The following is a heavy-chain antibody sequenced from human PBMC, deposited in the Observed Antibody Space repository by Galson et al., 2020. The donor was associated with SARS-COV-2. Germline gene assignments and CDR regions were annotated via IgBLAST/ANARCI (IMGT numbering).Heavy chain of an antibody. D-gene: IGHD6-6*01. J-gene: IGHJ4*02. CDR2: ITWNSATI. V-gene: IGHV3-9*01. Sequence: GGSLRLSCAASGFTFNDYAMHWVRQAPGKGLEWVSGITWNSATIAYADSVKGRFTISRDNAKNFLYLQMNSLRPEDTAFYFCAKGSGSSSPGYWGQGTLVTVSS. CDR3: AKGSGSSSPGY. CDR1: GFTFNDYA.